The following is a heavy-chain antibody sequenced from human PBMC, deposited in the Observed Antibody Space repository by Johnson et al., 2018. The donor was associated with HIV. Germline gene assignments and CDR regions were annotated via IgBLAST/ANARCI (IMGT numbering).Heavy chain of an antibody. CDR2: FSSNGGST. J-gene: IGHJ3*02. CDR3: GRADVDIVATILFDI. Sequence: VQLVESGGGVVQPGRSLRLSCTTSGFTFSSYAMHWVRQAPGKGLEYVSAFSSNGGSTYYANSVKCRFTISRDNSKNTLYLQMGSLRAEDMAVYYCGRADVDIVATILFDIWGQGTMVTVSS. D-gene: IGHD5-12*01. CDR1: GFTFSSYA. V-gene: IGHV3-64*01.